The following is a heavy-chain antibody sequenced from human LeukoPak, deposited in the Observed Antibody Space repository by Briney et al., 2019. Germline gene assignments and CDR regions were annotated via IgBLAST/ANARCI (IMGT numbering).Heavy chain of an antibody. D-gene: IGHD6-13*01. CDR1: GGSISSGDYY. CDR3: ARAMGIAAAGLPNFDY. Sequence: PSQTLSLTCTVSGGSISSGDYYWSWIRQPPGKGLEWIGEINHSGSTNYNPSLKSRVTISVDTSKNQFSLKLSSVTAADTAVYYCARAMGIAAAGLPNFDYWGQGTLVTVSS. J-gene: IGHJ4*02. V-gene: IGHV4-30-4*08. CDR2: INHSGST.